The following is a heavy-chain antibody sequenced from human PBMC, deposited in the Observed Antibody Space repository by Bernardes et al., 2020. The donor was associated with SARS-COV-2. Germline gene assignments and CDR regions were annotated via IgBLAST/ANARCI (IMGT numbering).Heavy chain of an antibody. D-gene: IGHD3-22*01. CDR3: ASPRSYYYDSSGLDY. Sequence: GGSLSRSCAASGFTFSSSALRWVRQAPGKGLEWVPAISGSGGSPYYADSVKGRFTISRDNSKNTLYLQMNSLRAEDTAVYYCASPRSYYYDSSGLDYWGQGTLVTVSS. CDR2: ISGSGGSP. CDR1: GFTFSSSA. V-gene: IGHV3-23*01. J-gene: IGHJ4*02.